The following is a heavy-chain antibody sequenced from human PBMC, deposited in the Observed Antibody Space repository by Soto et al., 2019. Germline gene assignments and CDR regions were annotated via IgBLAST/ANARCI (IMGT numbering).Heavy chain of an antibody. V-gene: IGHV4-31*03. CDR3: ARAPRYSSGYYTIYYFDY. D-gene: IGHD3-22*01. CDR2: IYYSGST. CDR1: GGSISSGGYY. J-gene: IGHJ4*02. Sequence: SETLSLTCTVSGGSISSGGYYWSWIRQHPGKGQEWIGYIYYSGSTYYNPSLKSRVTISVDTSKNHFSLKLSSVTAADTAVFYCARAPRYSSGYYTIYYFDYWGQGTLVTVS.